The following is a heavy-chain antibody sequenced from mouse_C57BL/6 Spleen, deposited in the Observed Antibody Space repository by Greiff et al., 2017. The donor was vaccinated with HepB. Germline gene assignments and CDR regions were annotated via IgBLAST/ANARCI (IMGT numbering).Heavy chain of an antibody. CDR3: APYDGYYPFAY. V-gene: IGHV14-2*01. D-gene: IGHD2-3*01. Sequence: VQLQQPGAELVKPGASVKLSCKASGYTFTSYWMHWVKQRTEQGLEWIGRIDPEDGETKYAPKFQGKATITADTSSNTAYLQLSSLTSEDTAVYYCAPYDGYYPFAYWGQGTLVTVSA. CDR2: IDPEDGET. J-gene: IGHJ3*01. CDR1: GYTFTSYW.